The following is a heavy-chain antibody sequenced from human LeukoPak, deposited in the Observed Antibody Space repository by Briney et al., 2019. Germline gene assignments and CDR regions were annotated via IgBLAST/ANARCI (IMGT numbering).Heavy chain of an antibody. CDR1: GFTFSSYS. CDR3: ARVPTYGGHFDY. J-gene: IGHJ4*02. V-gene: IGHV3-21*01. CDR2: ISSSSSYI. D-gene: IGHD4-23*01. Sequence: GSLRLSCAASGFTFSSYSMSWVRQAPGKGLEWVSSISSSSSYIYYADSVKGRFTISRDNAKNSLYLQMNSLRAEDTAVYYCARVPTYGGHFDYWGQGTLVTVSS.